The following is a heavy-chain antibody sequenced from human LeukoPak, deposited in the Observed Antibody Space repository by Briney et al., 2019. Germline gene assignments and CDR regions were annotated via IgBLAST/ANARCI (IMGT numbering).Heavy chain of an antibody. CDR3: AAYSGSWYVDY. V-gene: IGHV4-34*01. J-gene: IGHJ4*02. CDR2: INHIGNT. CDR1: RGCFSGYY. Sequence: PSRTLCLTYAFCRGCFSGYYWSGIPEPPGRGREGMGEINHIGNTNYNPYLTSQVTISVDTSKNQFSLKLSSVTAADTAVYYCAAYSGSWYVDYWGQGTLVTVSS. D-gene: IGHD6-13*01.